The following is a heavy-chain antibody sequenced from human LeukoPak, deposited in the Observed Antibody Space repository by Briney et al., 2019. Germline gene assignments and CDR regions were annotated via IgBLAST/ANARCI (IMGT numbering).Heavy chain of an antibody. D-gene: IGHD3-10*01. CDR3: VKTLKYYGSGRGLFDS. Sequence: PGGSLRLSCSASGFTFSSSAMYWVRQAPGKGLEYVSAFSSDGSSTFYAASVKGRFTISRDNSKNMLYLQMSSLRADDTAVYYCVKTLKYYGSGRGLFDSWGQGILVTVSS. CDR2: FSSDGSST. V-gene: IGHV3-64D*06. CDR1: GFTFSSSA. J-gene: IGHJ4*02.